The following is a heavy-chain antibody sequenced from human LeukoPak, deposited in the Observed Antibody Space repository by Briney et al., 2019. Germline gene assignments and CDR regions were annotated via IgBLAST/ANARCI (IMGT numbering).Heavy chain of an antibody. CDR2: ISSSGSTI. Sequence: GGSPRLSCAASGFTFSDYYMSWIRQAPGKGLEWVSYISSSGSTIYYADSVKGRFTISRDNAKNSLYLQMNSLRAEDTAVYYCARAEGDGYNLDFDYWGQGTLVTVSS. CDR1: GFTFSDYY. J-gene: IGHJ4*02. D-gene: IGHD5-24*01. V-gene: IGHV3-11*01. CDR3: ARAEGDGYNLDFDY.